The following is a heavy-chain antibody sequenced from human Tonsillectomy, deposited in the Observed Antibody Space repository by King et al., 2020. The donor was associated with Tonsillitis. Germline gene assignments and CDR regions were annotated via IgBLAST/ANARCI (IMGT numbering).Heavy chain of an antibody. V-gene: IGHV5-51*01. D-gene: IGHD4-23*01. CDR1: GYSFTTYW. Sequence: QLVQSGAEVKKPGESLKISCKGSGYSFTTYWIGWVRQMPGKGLEWMGIIYPGDSDTRYSPSFQGQVTISADKSISTAYLQWSSLKASDPAMYYCARQAYGGNSPPKSMHVWGQGTTVTVSS. J-gene: IGHJ6*02. CDR3: ARQAYGGNSPPKSMHV. CDR2: IYPGDSDT.